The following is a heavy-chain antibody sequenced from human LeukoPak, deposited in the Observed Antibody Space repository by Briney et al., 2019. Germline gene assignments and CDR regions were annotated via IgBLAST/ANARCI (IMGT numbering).Heavy chain of an antibody. CDR1: GFTFSSNA. D-gene: IGHD2-2*01. CDR2: ISDSGGST. Sequence: PGGSLRLSCAASGFTFSSNAMSWVRQAPAKGPEWVSSISDSGGSTYYADSVKGRFTISRDNSKNTLYLQIDTLRAEDTAVYYCGQTGPTGGFCSSTSCYGVDYWGQGTLVTVSS. J-gene: IGHJ4*02. CDR3: GQTGPTGGFCSSTSCYGVDY. V-gene: IGHV3-23*01.